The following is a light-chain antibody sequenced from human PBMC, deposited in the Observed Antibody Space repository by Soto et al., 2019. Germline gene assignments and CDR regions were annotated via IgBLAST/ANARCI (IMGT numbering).Light chain of an antibody. J-gene: IGKJ3*01. CDR1: QSISSY. V-gene: IGKV1-39*01. CDR2: AAS. CDR3: QHSYSTT. Sequence: DIQMTQSPSSLSASVGDRVSITCRASQSISSYLNWYQQKPGKAPKLLIYAASSLQSGVPSRFSGSGSGTDFTLTISSLQPEDIATYYCQHSYSTTFGTGTKVDIK.